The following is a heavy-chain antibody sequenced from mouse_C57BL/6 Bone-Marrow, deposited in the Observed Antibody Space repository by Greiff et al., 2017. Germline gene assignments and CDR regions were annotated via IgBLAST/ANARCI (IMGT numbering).Heavy chain of an antibody. J-gene: IGHJ2*01. CDR1: GYTFTDYN. Sequence: EVKLQQSGPELVKPGASVKMSCKASGYTFTDYNMHWVKQSHGKSLEWIGYINPNNGGTSYNQKFKGKATLTVNKSSSTAYMERRSLTSEDSAVYYCASPYYYGSSYGFAYWGQGTTLTVSS. D-gene: IGHD1-1*01. CDR2: INPNNGGT. CDR3: ASPYYYGSSYGFAY. V-gene: IGHV1-22*01.